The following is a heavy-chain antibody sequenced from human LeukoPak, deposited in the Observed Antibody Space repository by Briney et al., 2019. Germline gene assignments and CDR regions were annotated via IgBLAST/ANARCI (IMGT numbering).Heavy chain of an antibody. J-gene: IGHJ6*03. D-gene: IGHD6-19*01. CDR1: GFTIMNSA. CDR2: INGTAINT. CDR3: LTRSLIAVSGNSYMDV. Sequence: PGGSLRLSCAASGFTIMNSAMNWVHQAPGKGLEWVSAINGTAINTDYADSVKGRFTISRDSSKNTLYLQMNSLRAEDTAVYFCLTRSLIAVSGNSYMDVWGKGTTVSVSS. V-gene: IGHV3-23*01.